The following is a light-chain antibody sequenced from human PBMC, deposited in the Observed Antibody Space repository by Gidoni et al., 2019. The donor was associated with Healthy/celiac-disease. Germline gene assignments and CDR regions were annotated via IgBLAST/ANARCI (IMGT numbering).Light chain of an antibody. CDR2: GNS. V-gene: IGLV1-40*01. CDR3: QSYDSSLSGSV. Sequence: QSVLTQPPSVSGPPGQSVTISCTGSSSNIGAGYDVHWYQQLPGTAPKLLIYGNSNRPSGVPDRFSGSKSGTAASLAITGLQAEDEADYYCQSYDSSLSGSVFGGGTKLTVL. J-gene: IGLJ2*01. CDR1: SSNIGAGYD.